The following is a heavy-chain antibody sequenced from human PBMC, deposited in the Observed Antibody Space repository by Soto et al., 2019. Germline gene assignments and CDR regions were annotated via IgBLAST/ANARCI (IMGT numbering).Heavy chain of an antibody. CDR3: ARSAITLFGVVSIPPHYYSEMDV. Sequence: QVQLVQSGAEVKKPGSSVKVSCKASGGTFNRYAISWVRQAPGQGLEWMGGIIPIFGIGNDAQRFQGRVTITEDESTGIAYMELSSLRSEDTGVYYCARSAITLFGVVSIPPHYYSEMDVWGQGTTVTVSS. D-gene: IGHD3-3*01. CDR2: IIPIFGIG. J-gene: IGHJ6*02. V-gene: IGHV1-69*01. CDR1: GGTFNRYA.